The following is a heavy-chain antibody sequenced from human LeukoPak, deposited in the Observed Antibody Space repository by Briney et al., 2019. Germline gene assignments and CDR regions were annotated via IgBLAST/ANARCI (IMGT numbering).Heavy chain of an antibody. CDR1: GFTFSNAW. J-gene: IGHJ4*02. Sequence: GGSLRLSCAASGFTFSNAWMSWVRQAPGKGLEWVGRIKSKTDGGTTDYAAPVKGRFTISRDDSKNTLYLQMNSLKTEDTAVYYCTTDPYHSGSYRTYFDYWGQGTLVTVSS. CDR2: IKSKTDGGTT. V-gene: IGHV3-15*01. CDR3: TTDPYHSGSYRTYFDY. D-gene: IGHD1-26*01.